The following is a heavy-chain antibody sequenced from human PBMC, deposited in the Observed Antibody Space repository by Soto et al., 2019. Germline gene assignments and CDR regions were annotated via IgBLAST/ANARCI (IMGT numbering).Heavy chain of an antibody. Sequence: QVQLQQWGAGLLKPSETLSLTCAVYGGSFSGSYWSWIRQPPGRGLGWIGEINHSGSTNYNPSLKSRVTISVDTSKNQFSLKLSSVTAADTAVYYCARGLGDIVVVPAAQYFDYWGQGTLVTVSS. CDR3: ARGLGDIVVVPAAQYFDY. V-gene: IGHV4-34*01. CDR2: INHSGST. J-gene: IGHJ4*02. CDR1: GGSFSGSY. D-gene: IGHD2-2*01.